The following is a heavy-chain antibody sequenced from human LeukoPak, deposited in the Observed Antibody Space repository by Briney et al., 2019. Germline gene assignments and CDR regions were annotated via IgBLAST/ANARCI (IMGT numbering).Heavy chain of an antibody. J-gene: IGHJ4*02. CDR1: GYTFTSYG. CDR3: ARSTTRVRATTFYFDY. CDR2: ISAYNGNT. Sequence: ASVKVSCTASGYTFTSYGISWVRQAPGQGLEWMGWISAYNGNTNYAQKLQGRVTMTTDTSTSTAYMELRSLRSDDTAVYYCARSTTRVRATTFYFDYWGQGTLVTVSS. D-gene: IGHD1-26*01. V-gene: IGHV1-18*01.